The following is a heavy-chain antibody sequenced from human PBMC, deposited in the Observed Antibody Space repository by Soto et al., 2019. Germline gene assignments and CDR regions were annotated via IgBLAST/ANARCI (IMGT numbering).Heavy chain of an antibody. CDR1: GFTGRGYW. J-gene: IGHJ6*02. CDR2: INSDGTTT. CDR3: THCRGESCHGGYFGMDV. Sequence: GGALRLGGGGSGFTGRGYWMHWVRQSPGKGLVWVSRINSDGTTTAYADSVKGRFTISRDNSKNTLFLQMTSLRADDTAVYYCTHCRGESCHGGYFGMDVWGQGTTVTVSS. V-gene: IGHV3-74*01. D-gene: IGHD2-15*01.